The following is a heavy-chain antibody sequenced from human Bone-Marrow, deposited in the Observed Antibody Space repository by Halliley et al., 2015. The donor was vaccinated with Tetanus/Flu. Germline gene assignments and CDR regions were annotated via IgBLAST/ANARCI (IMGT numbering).Heavy chain of an antibody. Sequence: GLVKPSGTLSLNCAVSGGSFSSRNWWSRVRQPPGKGLEWIGEVSHSGTSNYNPSLRSRVSISLDKSKNQLSLSLSSVSAADTAVYYCARLSGNVLSTSLEDAYFDYWGQGSLVIVSP. CDR3: ARLSGNVLSTSLEDAYFDY. CDR2: VSHSGTS. J-gene: IGHJ4*02. V-gene: IGHV4-4*02. D-gene: IGHD3-10*01. CDR1: GGSFSSRNW.